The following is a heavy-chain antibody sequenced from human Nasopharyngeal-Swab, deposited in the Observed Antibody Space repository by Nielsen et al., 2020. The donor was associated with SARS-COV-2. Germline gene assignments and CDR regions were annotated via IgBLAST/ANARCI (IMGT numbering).Heavy chain of an antibody. D-gene: IGHD1-1*01. CDR3: AKFSTYKVSSPYYFDY. CDR2: ISGSGGST. J-gene: IGHJ4*02. CDR1: GFTFSVYW. Sequence: GGSLRLSCAASGFTFSVYWMSWVRQVPGKGLEWVSAISGSGGSTYYADSVKGRFTISRDSSKSTLYLQMDSLRAEDTAVYYCAKFSTYKVSSPYYFDYWGQGTLVTVSS. V-gene: IGHV3-23*01.